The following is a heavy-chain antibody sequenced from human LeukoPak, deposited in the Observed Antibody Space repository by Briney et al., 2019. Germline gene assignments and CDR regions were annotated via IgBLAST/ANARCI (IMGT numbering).Heavy chain of an antibody. D-gene: IGHD3-22*01. CDR3: ASSEYYDSSGYRLYYFDY. CDR1: GGSISSGDYC. V-gene: IGHV4-30-4*01. CDR2: IYYSGST. Sequence: PSQTLSLTCTVSGGSISSGDYCWSWIRQPPGKGLEWIGYIYYSGSTYYHPSLKSRVTISVDTSKNQFSLKLSSVTAAYTAVYYCASSEYYDSSGYRLYYFDYWGQGTLVTVSS. J-gene: IGHJ4*02.